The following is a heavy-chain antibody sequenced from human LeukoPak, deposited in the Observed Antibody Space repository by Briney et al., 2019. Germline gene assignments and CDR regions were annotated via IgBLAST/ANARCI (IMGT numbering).Heavy chain of an antibody. Sequence: ALVRISCMASGYTFNNYYLHWVRQAPGQGLEWMGIISPTSGITTYAQKFQGRVTMTRDSSTRTFSLDLSSLRSDDTAVYYCARDQPGKFDPWGQGTLVTVSS. CDR2: ISPTSGIT. CDR3: ARDQPGKFDP. D-gene: IGHD7-27*01. CDR1: GYTFNNYY. V-gene: IGHV1-46*02. J-gene: IGHJ5*02.